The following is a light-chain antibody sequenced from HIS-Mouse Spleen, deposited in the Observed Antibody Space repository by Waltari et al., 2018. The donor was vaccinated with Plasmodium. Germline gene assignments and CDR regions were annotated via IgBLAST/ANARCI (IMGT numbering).Light chain of an antibody. CDR1: QSVSSY. V-gene: IGKV3-11*01. CDR3: QQRSNWPPGVT. CDR2: DAS. J-gene: IGKJ3*01. Sequence: EIVLTQSPATLSLSPGERATLSSRASQSVSSYLAWYQQKPGQAPRLLIYDASNRATGIPARFSGSGSGTDFTLTISSLEPEDFAVYYCQQRSNWPPGVTFGPGTKVDIK.